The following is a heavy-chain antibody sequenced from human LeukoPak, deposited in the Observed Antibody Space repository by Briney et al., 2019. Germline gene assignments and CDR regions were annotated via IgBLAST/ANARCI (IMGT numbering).Heavy chain of an antibody. CDR1: GFTVSSNY. J-gene: IGHJ4*02. D-gene: IGHD5-18*01. CDR2: IYSGGST. CDR3: AREVGIQLWLDY. Sequence: GGSLRLSCAASGFTVSSNYMSWVRQAPGKGLEWVSVIYSGGSTYYADSVKGRFTISRDNSKNTLYLQMNSLRAEDTAVYYCAREVGIQLWLDYWGQGTLVTVSS. V-gene: IGHV3-53*01.